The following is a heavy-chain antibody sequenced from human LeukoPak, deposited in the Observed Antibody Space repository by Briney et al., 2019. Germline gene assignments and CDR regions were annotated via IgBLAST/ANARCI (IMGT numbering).Heavy chain of an antibody. J-gene: IGHJ5*02. D-gene: IGHD6-19*01. V-gene: IGHV3-21*01. CDR2: ISSSSSYI. CDR1: GFTFSSYS. Sequence: GGSLRLSCAASGFTFSSYSMNWVRQAPGKGLEWVSSISSSSSYIYYADSAKGRFTISRDNAKNSLYLQMNSLRAEDTAVYYCARARASSGRGPSNWFDPWGQGTLVTVPS. CDR3: ARARASSGRGPSNWFDP.